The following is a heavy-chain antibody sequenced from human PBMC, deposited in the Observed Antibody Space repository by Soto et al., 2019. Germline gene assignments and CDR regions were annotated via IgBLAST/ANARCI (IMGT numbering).Heavy chain of an antibody. V-gene: IGHV1-3*01. CDR3: ASGYYYDSSGYSYYFDY. CDR1: GYTVTIYA. Sequence: ASVKVSCKASGYTVTIYAMHWVRQAPGQRLEWMGWINAGNGNTKYSQKFQGRVTITRDTSASTAYMELSSLRSEDTAVYYCASGYYYDSSGYSYYFDYWGQGTLVTVSS. D-gene: IGHD3-22*01. J-gene: IGHJ4*02. CDR2: INAGNGNT.